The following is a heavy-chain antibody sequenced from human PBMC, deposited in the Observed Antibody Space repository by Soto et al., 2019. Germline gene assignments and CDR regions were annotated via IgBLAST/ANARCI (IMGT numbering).Heavy chain of an antibody. V-gene: IGHV3-23*01. CDR1: GFTLSSYA. Sequence: EVQLLESGGDLVEPGGSLRLSCAASGFTLSSYAMSWVRQAPGKGLEWVSAINPSSSFAYYADSVKGRFTISRDNSKNPLSLQMNSLRAEDTAIYSCAKGSASARPYYFDYWGQGTLVTVSS. J-gene: IGHJ4*02. CDR2: INPSSSFA. CDR3: AKGSASARPYYFDY. D-gene: IGHD6-6*01.